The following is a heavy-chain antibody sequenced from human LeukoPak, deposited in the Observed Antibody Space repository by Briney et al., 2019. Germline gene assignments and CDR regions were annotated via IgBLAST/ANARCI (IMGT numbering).Heavy chain of an antibody. V-gene: IGHV4-39*01. CDR2: IYYSGST. CDR3: ARLNAKVSWFDP. D-gene: IGHD2-2*01. Sequence: SETLSLTCTVPGGSISSSSFYWGWIRQPPGKGLEWIGSIYYSGSTYYNPSLKSRVTIFGDTSKNQFSLKVRSVTAADTAVYYCARLNAKVSWFDPWGQGTLVTVSS. J-gene: IGHJ5*02. CDR1: GGSISSSSFY.